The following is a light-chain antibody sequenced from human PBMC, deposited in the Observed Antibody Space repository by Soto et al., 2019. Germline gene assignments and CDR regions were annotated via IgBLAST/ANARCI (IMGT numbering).Light chain of an antibody. CDR2: LGS. J-gene: IGKJ5*01. CDR1: QSLLHSNGYNY. V-gene: IGKV2-28*01. Sequence: DIVVTQFPLSLAVTPGEPASISCNASQSLLHSNGYNYVDWYLQRPGQSPNLLIFLGSNRAPGVPDRFSGSGSATDFALKISRVEAADIGVYYCMQELQTPITFGQGTRLEIK. CDR3: MQELQTPIT.